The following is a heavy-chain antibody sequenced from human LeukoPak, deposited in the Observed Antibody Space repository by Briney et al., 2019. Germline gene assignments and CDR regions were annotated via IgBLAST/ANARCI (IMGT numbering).Heavy chain of an antibody. Sequence: SETLSLTCTVSGGSISSYYWSWIRQPPGKGLEWIWYIYSSGSTNYNPSLKSRVTISVDTSKKQFSLKLSSVTAADTAVYYCARTYSSSSNFDYWGQGTLVTVSS. CDR1: GGSISSYY. V-gene: IGHV4-4*09. CDR3: ARTYSSSSNFDY. J-gene: IGHJ4*02. CDR2: IYSSGST. D-gene: IGHD6-13*01.